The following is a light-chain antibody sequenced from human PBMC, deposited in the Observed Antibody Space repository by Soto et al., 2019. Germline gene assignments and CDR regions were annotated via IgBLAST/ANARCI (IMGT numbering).Light chain of an antibody. V-gene: IGLV2-8*01. CDR3: SSYAGSNNVV. J-gene: IGLJ3*02. Sequence: QSVLTQSPSASGSPGQSVTISCIGTSSDVGGYNYVSWYQQHPGKAPKLMIYEVSKRPSGVPDHFSGSKSGNTASLTVSGLQAEDEADYYCSSYAGSNNVVFGGGTKVTVL. CDR1: SSDVGGYNY. CDR2: EVS.